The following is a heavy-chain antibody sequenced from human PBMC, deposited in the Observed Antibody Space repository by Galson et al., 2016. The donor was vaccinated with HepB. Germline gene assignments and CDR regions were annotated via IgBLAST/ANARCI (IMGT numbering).Heavy chain of an antibody. Sequence: SLRLSCAASGFMFRSYGMTRVRQAPGKGLEWVSAISGSGDGSHYADSVKGRFTISRDNSKNALYLEMNGLRVEDTAVYYCAKDDYAIGYNPFDYWGQGTLVTVSS. CDR3: AKDDYAIGYNPFDY. V-gene: IGHV3-23*01. J-gene: IGHJ4*02. CDR1: GFMFRSYG. CDR2: ISGSGDGS. D-gene: IGHD2-8*01.